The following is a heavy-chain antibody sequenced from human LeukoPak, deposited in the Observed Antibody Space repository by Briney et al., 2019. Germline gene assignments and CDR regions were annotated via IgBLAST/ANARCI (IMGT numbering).Heavy chain of an antibody. Sequence: SETLSLTCTVSGGSISSGDYYWSWIRQPPGKGLEWIGYIYYSGSTYYNPSLKSRVTISVDTSKNQFSLKLSSVTAADTAVYYCARNLHTVTYDYWGQGTLVTVSS. V-gene: IGHV4-30-4*08. CDR2: IYYSGST. J-gene: IGHJ4*02. CDR3: ARNLHTVTYDY. D-gene: IGHD4-17*01. CDR1: GGSISSGDYY.